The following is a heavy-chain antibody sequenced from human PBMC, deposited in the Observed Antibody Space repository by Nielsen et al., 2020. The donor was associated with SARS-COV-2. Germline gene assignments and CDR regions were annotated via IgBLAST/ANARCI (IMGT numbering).Heavy chain of an antibody. V-gene: IGHV1-2*06. CDR2: VNPISGDT. CDR1: GYTFTGYY. Sequence: ASVKVSCKASGYTFTGYYMHWVRQASGQGLEWLGRVNPISGDTNYAQNFQGRVTMTRDTSISTAYMELNRLRSEDTAVYYCARGDRSGVTTDAFDIWGQGTMVTVSS. CDR3: ARGDRSGVTTDAFDI. J-gene: IGHJ3*02. D-gene: IGHD3-10*01.